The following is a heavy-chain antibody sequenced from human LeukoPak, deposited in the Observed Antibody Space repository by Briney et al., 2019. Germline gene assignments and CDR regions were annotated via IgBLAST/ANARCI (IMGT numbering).Heavy chain of an antibody. CDR2: IDHSGST. J-gene: IGHJ5*02. Sequence: SEPLSLTCAVYGASVSNYYWSWIRQPPGKGLEWIVEIDHSGSTNCNTSLKGRLTISLDTSKNQFSLVLTSVTDADTAVYYCATSSQLGSYNWFDPWGQGTLVTVSS. D-gene: IGHD1-1*01. CDR1: GASVSNYY. V-gene: IGHV4-34*01. CDR3: ATSSQLGSYNWFDP.